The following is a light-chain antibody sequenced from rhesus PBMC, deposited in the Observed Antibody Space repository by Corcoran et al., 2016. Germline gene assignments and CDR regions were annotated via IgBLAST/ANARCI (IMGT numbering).Light chain of an antibody. J-gene: IGKJ4*01. CDR1: QDIGNA. CDR2: TTS. Sequence: DIQMFQSPSSLSASVGVKVTIPCRASQDIGNALAWYQQKPGKAPKPLIYTTSNLESGVPSRVSGRRSVTDFTLTISSLQPEDFATYYCQPDYNSPLTFGGGTKVEI. CDR3: QPDYNSPLT. V-gene: IGKV1-33*02.